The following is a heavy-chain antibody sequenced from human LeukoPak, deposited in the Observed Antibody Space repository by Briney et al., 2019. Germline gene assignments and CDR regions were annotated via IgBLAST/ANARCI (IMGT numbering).Heavy chain of an antibody. CDR2: INLRGGST. CDR1: GYAFTSYY. D-gene: IGHD6-13*01. J-gene: IGHJ5*02. V-gene: IGHV1-46*01. CDR3: ARVGIVKQRFDP. Sequence: GASVKVSCKASGYAFTSYYMHGGRQAPGQGLECMGIINLRGGSTSYAQKLKGRVTITRDTSTSTVYMELSRLRSEDTAVYYCARVGIVKQRFDPWGQGTLVTVSS.